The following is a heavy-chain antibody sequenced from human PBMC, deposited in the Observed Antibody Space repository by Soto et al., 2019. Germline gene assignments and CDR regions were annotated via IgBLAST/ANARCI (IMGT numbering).Heavy chain of an antibody. CDR3: ARDYYGSGRSEI. Sequence: SETLSLTCTVSGGSISSYYWSWIRQPPGKGLEWIGYIYYSGSTNYNPSLKSRVTILVDTSKNQFSLKLSSVTAADTAMYYCARDYYGSGRSEIWGQGTMVTVSS. CDR2: IYYSGST. V-gene: IGHV4-59*01. D-gene: IGHD3-10*01. J-gene: IGHJ3*02. CDR1: GGSISSYY.